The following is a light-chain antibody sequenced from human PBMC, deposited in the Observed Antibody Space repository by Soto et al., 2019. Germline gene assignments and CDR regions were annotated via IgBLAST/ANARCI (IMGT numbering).Light chain of an antibody. CDR3: SSYASSSSLRV. CDR2: DVS. CDR1: SFKN. Sequence: QSALTQPASVSGSPGQSITISCTGTSFKNVSWYQQHPGQAPKLLIYDVSYRPSGISHRFSGSESAYTASLTISGLQAEDEADYYCSSYASSSSLRVFGGGTKLTVL. V-gene: IGLV2-14*03. J-gene: IGLJ3*02.